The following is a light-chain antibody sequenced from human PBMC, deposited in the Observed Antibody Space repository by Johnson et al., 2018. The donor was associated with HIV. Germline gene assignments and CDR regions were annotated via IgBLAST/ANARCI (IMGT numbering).Light chain of an antibody. CDR1: SSNIGDNY. CDR3: GRWDTSMSSGV. CDR2: DNT. V-gene: IGLV1-51*01. J-gene: IGLJ1*01. Sequence: QSVLTQPPSVSAAPGQKVSISCSGSSSNIGDNYVSWYQLLPGTAPKLLLYDNTKRPSGIPDRFSGSKSGTSATLGITGLQTGDEADYYCGRWDTSMSSGVFGTGTKVTVL.